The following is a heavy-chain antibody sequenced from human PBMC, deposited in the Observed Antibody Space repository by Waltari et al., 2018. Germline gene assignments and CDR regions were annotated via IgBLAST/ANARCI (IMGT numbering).Heavy chain of an antibody. CDR2: MNPNNNYP. D-gene: IGHD1-26*01. Sequence: QVQLVQSGAEVRKPGASVKVSCKTSGYTFTDSYIHWVRQAPGQGLEWMGRMNPNNNYPIYEQKFQGRVTMTRDTSITTAYMELSSLTSDDTALYYWVTQRPWEDYWGQGTRVTVSP. V-gene: IGHV1-2*06. CDR3: VTQRPWEDY. CDR1: GYTFTDSY. J-gene: IGHJ4*02.